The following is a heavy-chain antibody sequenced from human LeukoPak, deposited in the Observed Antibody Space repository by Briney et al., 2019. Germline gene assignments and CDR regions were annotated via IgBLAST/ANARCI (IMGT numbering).Heavy chain of an antibody. CDR2: IYYSGST. Sequence: SETLSLTSTVSGGSISSYYWSWIRQTPGKGLEWIGYIYYSGSTNYNPSLKSRVNISVDTSKNQFSLKLSSVTAADTALYYCASLYCSSTSCYLFHWGQGTLVTVSS. D-gene: IGHD2-2*01. CDR1: GGSISSYY. J-gene: IGHJ4*02. CDR3: ASLYCSSTSCYLFH. V-gene: IGHV4-59*08.